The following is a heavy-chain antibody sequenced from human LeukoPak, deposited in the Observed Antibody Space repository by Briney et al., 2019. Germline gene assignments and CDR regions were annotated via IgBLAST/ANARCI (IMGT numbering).Heavy chain of an antibody. D-gene: IGHD2-2*01. V-gene: IGHV4-59*01. CDR3: TRLTVPLRFDP. CDR1: GGSISHYY. J-gene: IGHJ5*02. CDR2: IYYSGST. Sequence: SETLSLTCTVSGGSISHYYWSWIRQPPGKGLEWIGYIYYSGSTNYNPSLKSRVTISVDTSKNQFSLKLSPVTAADTAVYYCTRLTVPLRFDPWGQGTLVTVSS.